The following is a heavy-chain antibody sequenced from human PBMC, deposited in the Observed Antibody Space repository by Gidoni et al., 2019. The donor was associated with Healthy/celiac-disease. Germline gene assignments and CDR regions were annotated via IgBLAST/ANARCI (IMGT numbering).Heavy chain of an antibody. CDR2: ISSSSSYI. D-gene: IGHD3-9*01. V-gene: IGHV3-21*01. CDR1: GFTFSSYS. CDR3: ARDGEDILTGYSMYYFDY. Sequence: EVQLVESGGGLVKPGGSLRLSCAASGFTFSSYSMNWVRQAPGKGLEWVSSISSSSSYIYYADSVKGRFTISRDNAKNSLYLQMNSLRAEDTAVYYCARDGEDILTGYSMYYFDYWGQGTLVTVSS. J-gene: IGHJ4*02.